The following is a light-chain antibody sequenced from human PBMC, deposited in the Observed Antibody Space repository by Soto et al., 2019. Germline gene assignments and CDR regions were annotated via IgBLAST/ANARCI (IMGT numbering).Light chain of an antibody. V-gene: IGKV3-11*01. CDR1: QSVSSY. CDR3: TQRSTWPRRT. J-gene: IGKJ4*01. CDR2: DAS. Sequence: EIVLTQSPATLSLSPGERDTLSCRASQSVSSYLAWYQQKPGQAPRLLIYDASNRATGIPARFSGSGSGTDFTLTISRLEPEEFAVYSCTQRSTWPRRTFGGGNKGAIK.